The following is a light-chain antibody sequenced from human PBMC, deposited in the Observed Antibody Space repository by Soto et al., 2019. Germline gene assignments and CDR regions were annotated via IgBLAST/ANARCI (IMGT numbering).Light chain of an antibody. CDR1: SSDVGGYNY. Sequence: QSALTQPASVSGSPGQSITISCTGTSSDVGGYNYVSWYQQHPGKAPKLMIYGVTNRPSGVSNRFSGSKSGNPASLTISGLQAEDEADYYCSSYTSSTTLSVVFGGGTKLTVL. CDR3: SSYTSSTTLSVV. CDR2: GVT. J-gene: IGLJ2*01. V-gene: IGLV2-14*01.